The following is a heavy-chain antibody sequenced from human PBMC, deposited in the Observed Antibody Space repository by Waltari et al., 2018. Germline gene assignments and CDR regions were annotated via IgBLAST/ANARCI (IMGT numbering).Heavy chain of an antibody. CDR2: IYYSGST. J-gene: IGHJ6*03. D-gene: IGHD2-21*01. Sequence: QLQLQESGPRLVKPSETLSLPCTASGGPISSNPYYWVWIRQPPGKGLEWIGSIYYSGSTWYSPSLSSPVTIAIDTANHQVALKQTSVSAADTAVYYCASDVHMWFCYYMDGWGKGTTVTISS. CDR3: ASDVHMWFCYYMDG. V-gene: IGHV4-39*07. CDR1: GGPISSNPYY.